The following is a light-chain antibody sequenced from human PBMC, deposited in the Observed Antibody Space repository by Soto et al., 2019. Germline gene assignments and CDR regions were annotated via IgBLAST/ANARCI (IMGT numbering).Light chain of an antibody. CDR2: GAS. CDR3: QQTYNLPRT. J-gene: IGKJ1*01. Sequence: DIRMTQSPSSLSASVGDRVTITRRASLTIGDSLSWFQHKVGRTPTLLIYGASALQSGVPARFRGRGSGTDFTLTINNMRREDFETYYCQQTYNLPRTFGQGTKVDIK. V-gene: IGKV1-39*01. CDR1: LTIGDS.